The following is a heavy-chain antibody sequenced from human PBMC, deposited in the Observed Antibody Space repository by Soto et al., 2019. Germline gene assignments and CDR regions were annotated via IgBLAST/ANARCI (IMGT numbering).Heavy chain of an antibody. J-gene: IGHJ4*02. V-gene: IGHV4-61*01. CDR3: ARTTAAPNTIRSRYFFDY. D-gene: IGHD4-17*01. CDR1: GGSVSDKTYY. Sequence: PSETLSLTCSVSGGSVSDKTYYWSWIRQPPGKRLEWIGYVYYSGTTNYNPSLKSRVTISVDLSKNRFSLRLSSVTTADTALYYCARTTAAPNTIRSRYFFDYWGQGTLVTVSS. CDR2: VYYSGTT.